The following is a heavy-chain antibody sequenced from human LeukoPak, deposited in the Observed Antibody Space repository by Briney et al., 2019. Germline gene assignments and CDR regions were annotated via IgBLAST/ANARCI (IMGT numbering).Heavy chain of an antibody. V-gene: IGHV1-2*02. CDR1: GCTFTGYY. Sequence: ASVKVSCKASGCTFTGYYMHWVRQAPGQGLEWMGWINPNSGGTNYAQKFQGRVTMTRDTSISTAYMELSRLRSDDTAVYYCARGSAYYDSQDAFDIWGQGTMVTVSS. J-gene: IGHJ3*02. CDR3: ARGSAYYDSQDAFDI. CDR2: INPNSGGT. D-gene: IGHD3-22*01.